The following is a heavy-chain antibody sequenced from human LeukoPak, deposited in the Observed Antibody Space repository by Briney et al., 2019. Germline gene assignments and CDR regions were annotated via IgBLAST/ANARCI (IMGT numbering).Heavy chain of an antibody. D-gene: IGHD6-13*01. Sequence: SETLSLTCTVSGYSISSGYYWGWIRQPPGKGLEWIGSIYHSGSTYYNPSLKSRVTISVDTSKDQFSLKLSSVTAADTAVYYCASGGSSWFQYFDYWGQGTLVTVSS. CDR3: ASGGSSWFQYFDY. J-gene: IGHJ4*02. CDR2: IYHSGST. CDR1: GYSISSGYY. V-gene: IGHV4-38-2*02.